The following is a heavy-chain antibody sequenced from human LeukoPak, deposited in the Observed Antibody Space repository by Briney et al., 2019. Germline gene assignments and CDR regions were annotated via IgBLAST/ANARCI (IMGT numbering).Heavy chain of an antibody. CDR3: AKDKVRGVIIPYYFDY. Sequence: PGGSLRLSCAASGFTLSSYAMSWVRQAPGKGLEWVSAISDTGNTYHADSVEGRFTISRDSSKNTLYLQMNSLRAEDTAVYYCAKDKVRGVIIPYYFDYWGQGTLVTVSS. CDR1: GFTLSSYA. CDR2: ISDTGNT. J-gene: IGHJ4*02. V-gene: IGHV3-23*01. D-gene: IGHD3-10*01.